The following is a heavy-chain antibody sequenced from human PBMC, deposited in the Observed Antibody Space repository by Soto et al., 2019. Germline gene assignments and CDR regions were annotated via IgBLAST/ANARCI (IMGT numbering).Heavy chain of an antibody. CDR1: GFSLTTSGLG. J-gene: IGHJ1*01. V-gene: IGHV2-5*05. CDR3: THVIRGVICN. Sequence: QITLKESGPTLVKPTQTLTLTCNFSGFSLTTSGLGVAWIRQPPGKAPEWLALIYWDDDARHGPSLKERLSIIKDTSKNQVILTLTNVDRADTAIYFCTHVIRGVICNWGQGTQVTVSS. CDR2: IYWDDDA. D-gene: IGHD3-10*01.